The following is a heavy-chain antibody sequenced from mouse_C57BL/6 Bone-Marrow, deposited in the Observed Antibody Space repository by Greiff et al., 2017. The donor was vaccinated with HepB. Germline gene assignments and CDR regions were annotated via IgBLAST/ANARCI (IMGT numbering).Heavy chain of an antibody. Sequence: VQLQQSGPELVKPGASVKIPCKASGYTFTDYNMDWVKQSHGKSLEWIGDINPNNGGTIYNQKFKGKATLTVDKSSSTAYMELRSLTSEDTAVYYCARYTTVVARYWYFDVWGTETTVTVSS. V-gene: IGHV1-18*01. CDR1: GYTFTDYN. CDR2: INPNNGGT. CDR3: ARYTTVVARYWYFDV. D-gene: IGHD1-1*01. J-gene: IGHJ1*03.